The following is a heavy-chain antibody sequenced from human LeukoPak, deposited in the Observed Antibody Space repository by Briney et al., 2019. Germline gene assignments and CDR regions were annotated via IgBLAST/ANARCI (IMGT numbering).Heavy chain of an antibody. CDR3: ARAGFYNGLDY. CDR1: GVTFSSYW. V-gene: IGHV3-74*01. Sequence: PGGSLRLSCTASGVTFSSYWMHWVRHAPGKGLGWVSHIKTDGSTVSYADSVKGRFTISRDNAKNTLYLQMNSLRAEDTAVYFCARAGFYNGLDYWGQGTLVTASS. CDR2: IKTDGSTV. J-gene: IGHJ4*02. D-gene: IGHD2-8*01.